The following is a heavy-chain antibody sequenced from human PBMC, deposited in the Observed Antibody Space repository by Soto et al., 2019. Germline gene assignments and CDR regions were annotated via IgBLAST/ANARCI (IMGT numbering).Heavy chain of an antibody. V-gene: IGHV3-30*18. CDR2: ISYDGSNK. J-gene: IGHJ6*02. D-gene: IGHD2-2*01. Sequence: LRLSCAASGFTFSSYGMHWVRQAPGKGLEWVAVISYDGSNKYYADSVKGRFTISRDNSKNTLYLQMNSLRAEDTAVYYCAKDLRYQLIYYYYYGMDVWGQGTTVTAP. CDR1: GFTFSSYG. CDR3: AKDLRYQLIYYYYYGMDV.